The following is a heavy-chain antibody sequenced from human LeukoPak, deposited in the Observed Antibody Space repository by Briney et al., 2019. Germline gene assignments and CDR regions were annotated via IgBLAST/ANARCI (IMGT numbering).Heavy chain of an antibody. J-gene: IGHJ3*02. V-gene: IGHV3-64*01. CDR2: ITSDGGYT. CDR1: GFTFSSYG. D-gene: IGHD2-8*01. CDR3: ARVATNDRRNAFDI. Sequence: GGSLRLSCAASGFTFSSYGMHWVRQAPGKGLEYVSAITSDGGYTYYANSVKGRFTISRDNSKKTLYLQMGSLRADDMAVYYCARVATNDRRNAFDIWGQGTMVTVSS.